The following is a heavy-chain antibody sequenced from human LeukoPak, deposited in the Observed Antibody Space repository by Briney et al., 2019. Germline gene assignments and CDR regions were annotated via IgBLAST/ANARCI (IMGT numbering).Heavy chain of an antibody. CDR1: GGSISSGSYY. CDR2: IYTSGGT. V-gene: IGHV4-61*02. J-gene: IGHJ4*02. CDR3: ARDSTAAGTMGFDY. Sequence: SQTLSLTCTVSGGSISSGSYYWSWIRQPAGKGLEWIGRIYTSGGTNYNPPLKSRVTISVDTSKNQFSLKLSSVTAADTAVYYCARDSTAAGTMGFDYWGQGTLVTVSS. D-gene: IGHD6-13*01.